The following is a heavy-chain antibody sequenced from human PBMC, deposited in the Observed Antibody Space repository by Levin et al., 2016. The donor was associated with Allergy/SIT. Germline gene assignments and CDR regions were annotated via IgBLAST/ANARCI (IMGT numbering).Heavy chain of an antibody. J-gene: IGHJ6*02. CDR3: ARDLAATGRGTYYGMDV. Sequence: ASVKVSCKASGYTFTRYYIQWVRQAPGQGLEWMGIIDPNDATTSYPRKFQGRVTMTRDTSTSTVYMELSSLRSEDTAVYYCARDLAATGRGTYYGMDVWGQGTTVTVSS. D-gene: IGHD6-13*01. V-gene: IGHV1-46*01. CDR1: GYTFTRYY. CDR2: IDPNDATT.